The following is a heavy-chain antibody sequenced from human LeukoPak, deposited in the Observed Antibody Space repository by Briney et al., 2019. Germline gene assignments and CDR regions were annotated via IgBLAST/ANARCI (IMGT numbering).Heavy chain of an antibody. CDR3: ARALYNTGWYPDYFDS. V-gene: IGHV3-74*01. Sequence: GGSLRLSCAASGFTFSSYWMHWVRHAPGKGLVWVSRINSDGSSTSYADSVKGRFTISRDNAKNTLYLQMNSLRAEDTAMYYCARALYNTGWYPDYFDSWGQGTLVTVSS. CDR2: INSDGSST. CDR1: GFTFSSYW. J-gene: IGHJ4*02. D-gene: IGHD6-19*01.